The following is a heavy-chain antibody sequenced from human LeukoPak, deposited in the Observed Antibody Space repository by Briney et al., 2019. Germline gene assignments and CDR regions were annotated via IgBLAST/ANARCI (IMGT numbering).Heavy chain of an antibody. CDR3: ARVRVGYCSGGSCYQNNWFDP. V-gene: IGHV4-30-4*07. CDR1: GGSISSGGYS. J-gene: IGHJ5*02. CDR2: IYYSGST. D-gene: IGHD2-15*01. Sequence: SETLSLTCAVSGGSISSGGYSWSWIRQPPGKGLEWIGYIYYSGSTYYNPSLKSRVTISVDTSKNQFSLRLSSVTAADTAAYYCARVRVGYCSGGSCYQNNWFDPWGQGTLVTVSS.